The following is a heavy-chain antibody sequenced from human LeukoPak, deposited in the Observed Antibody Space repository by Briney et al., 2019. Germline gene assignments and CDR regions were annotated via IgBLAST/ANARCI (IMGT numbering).Heavy chain of an antibody. CDR2: ISGSGGST. CDR3: AKEKSYCSSTNCSPFDY. Sequence: GGSLRLSCAASGFTINNYAMSWVRQAPGQGLEWVSAISGSGGSTYYADSVKGRFTISRDNSKNTLYLQMNSLRAEDTAIYYCAKEKSYCSSTNCSPFDYWGQGTLVAVSS. V-gene: IGHV3-23*01. D-gene: IGHD2-2*01. CDR1: GFTINNYA. J-gene: IGHJ4*02.